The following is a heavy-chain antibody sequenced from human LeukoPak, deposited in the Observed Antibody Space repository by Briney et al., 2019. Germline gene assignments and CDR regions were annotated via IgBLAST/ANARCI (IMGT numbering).Heavy chain of an antibody. Sequence: PGGSLRLSCAASGFTFSSYAMNWVRQAPGKGLEWVSHINSDGSWTSYADSVKGRFTISKDNAKNTVYLQMNNLRAEDTAVYYCVSFYETYWGRGTLVTVSS. V-gene: IGHV3-74*01. CDR3: VSFYETY. CDR2: INSDGSWT. J-gene: IGHJ4*02. D-gene: IGHD2-2*01. CDR1: GFTFSSYA.